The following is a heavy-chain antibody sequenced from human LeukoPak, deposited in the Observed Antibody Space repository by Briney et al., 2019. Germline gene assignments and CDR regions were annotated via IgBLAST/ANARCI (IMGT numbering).Heavy chain of an antibody. Sequence: GGSLRLSCAASGFTFSSYWMHWVRQAPGKGLVWVSRIKGDGNTNYADSVKGRFTISRDNAKNTVSLQMNSLRAEDTGVYYCARAPSEIGGYYPEYFRHWGQGTLVTVSS. CDR1: GFTFSSYW. CDR2: IKGDGNT. J-gene: IGHJ1*01. CDR3: ARAPSEIGGYYPEYFRH. V-gene: IGHV3-74*01. D-gene: IGHD3-22*01.